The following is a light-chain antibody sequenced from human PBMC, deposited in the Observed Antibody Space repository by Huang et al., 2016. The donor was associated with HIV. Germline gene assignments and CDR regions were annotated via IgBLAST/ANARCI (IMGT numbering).Light chain of an antibody. CDR2: DAS. J-gene: IGKJ4*01. CDR3: QQRSKWPLT. V-gene: IGKV3-11*01. Sequence: IVLTQSPATLSLSPGQRVTLSCRASQSVSDFLAWYQQKPGQAPRLLIYDASKRATGIPARFSGSGAGTDVTLTISSLEPEDFAVYYCQQRSKWPLTFGGGTKVESK. CDR1: QSVSDF.